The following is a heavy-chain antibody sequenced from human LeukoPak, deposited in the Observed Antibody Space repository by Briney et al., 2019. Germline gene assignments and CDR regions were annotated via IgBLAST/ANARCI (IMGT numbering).Heavy chain of an antibody. CDR2: IHPSGST. CDR1: GDSISSYY. Sequence: SETLSLTCTVSGDSISSYYWSWIRQPAGKGLEWIGRIHPSGSTNYNPSLKSRVTLSVDTSKNEFSLKLNSVTAADTAVYYCARDGGSYKIDYWGQGTLVTVSS. V-gene: IGHV4-4*07. CDR3: ARDGGSYKIDY. D-gene: IGHD1-26*01. J-gene: IGHJ4*02.